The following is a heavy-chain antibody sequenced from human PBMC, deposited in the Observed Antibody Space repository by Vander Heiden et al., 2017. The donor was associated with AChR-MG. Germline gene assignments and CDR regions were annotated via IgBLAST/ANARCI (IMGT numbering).Heavy chain of an antibody. Sequence: EVPLVEPGGGLVQPGGSLRLSCAVAGFTFSSYEMNWVREAPGKGLEWVSYISSSGSTIYYADSVKGRFTISRDNSKNSLYLQRNSLRAEETAVYYCARDSGSSTRCYENDYWGEGPLVAVSS. D-gene: IGHD2-2*01. CDR3: ARDSGSSTRCYENDY. CDR1: GFTFSSYE. J-gene: IGHJ4*02. CDR2: ISSSGSTI. V-gene: IGHV3-48*03.